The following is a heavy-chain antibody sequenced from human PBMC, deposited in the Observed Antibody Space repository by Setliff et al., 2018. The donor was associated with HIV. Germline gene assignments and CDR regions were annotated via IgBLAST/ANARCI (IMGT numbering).Heavy chain of an antibody. CDR2: IYYSGST. D-gene: IGHD3-10*01. CDR3: ARLSGGMVPNY. V-gene: IGHV4-39*01. CDR1: SDSISSSY. J-gene: IGHJ4*02. Sequence: SETLSLTCTVSSDSISSSYWTWIRQPPGQGLEWIGSIYYSGSTYYNPSLKSRVTISVDPSKNQILLRLSSVTAADTAVYYCARLSGGMVPNYWGQGTLVTVSS.